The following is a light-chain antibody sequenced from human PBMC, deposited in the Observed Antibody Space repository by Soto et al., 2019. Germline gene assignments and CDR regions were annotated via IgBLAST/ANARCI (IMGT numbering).Light chain of an antibody. CDR1: NLEDKY. J-gene: IGLJ3*02. CDR2: ADT. V-gene: IGLV3-1*01. Sequence: SYELTQPPSVSVSPGQTASITCSGDNLEDKYVSWYQQKPGQSPALVMYADTKRPSGIPERFSGSNSGNTATLTISGTQVMDEADYYCLAWHSGTVVFGGGTKLTVL. CDR3: LAWHSGTVV.